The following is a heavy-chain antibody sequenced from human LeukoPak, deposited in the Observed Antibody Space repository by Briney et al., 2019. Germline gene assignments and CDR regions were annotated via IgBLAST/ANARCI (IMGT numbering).Heavy chain of an antibody. CDR3: ARGHNTIWNSQSH. D-gene: IGHD1-7*01. CDR1: GGSISSGGYY. V-gene: IGHV4-61*08. CDR2: IYNNGNT. Sequence: PSETLSLTCTVSGGSISSGGYYWSWIRQPPGEGLEWIGYIYNNGNTNYNPSLKTRVTISADSSKNQFSLTVRSVTAADTAFYYCARGHNTIWNSQSHWGQGSLVTVSS. J-gene: IGHJ4*02.